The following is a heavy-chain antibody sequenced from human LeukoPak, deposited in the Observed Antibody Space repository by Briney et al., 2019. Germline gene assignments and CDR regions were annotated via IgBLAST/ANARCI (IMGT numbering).Heavy chain of an antibody. CDR1: GFTFSSYS. J-gene: IGHJ4*02. V-gene: IGHV3-21*01. Sequence: PGGSLRLSCAASGFTFSSYSMYWVRQAPGKGLEWVSSISSSSSYIYYADSVKGRFTISRDNAKNSMYLQMNSLRDEDTAVYYCARGLAAAGTGENFDYWGQGTLVTVSS. CDR2: ISSSSSYI. CDR3: ARGLAAAGTGENFDY. D-gene: IGHD6-13*01.